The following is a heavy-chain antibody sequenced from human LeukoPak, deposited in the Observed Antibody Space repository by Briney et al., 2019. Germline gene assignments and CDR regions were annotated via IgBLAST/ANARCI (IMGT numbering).Heavy chain of an antibody. Sequence: ASVKVSCKASGYTFTRYGISWVRQAPGQGLEWMGWISAYNANTNYAQKFQGRVTMTTDTSTSTAYMELRSLRSDDTAVYYCARDSYSSGWWYYFDYWGQGTLVTVSS. CDR2: ISAYNANT. CDR1: GYTFTRYG. CDR3: ARDSYSSGWWYYFDY. J-gene: IGHJ4*02. D-gene: IGHD6-19*01. V-gene: IGHV1-18*01.